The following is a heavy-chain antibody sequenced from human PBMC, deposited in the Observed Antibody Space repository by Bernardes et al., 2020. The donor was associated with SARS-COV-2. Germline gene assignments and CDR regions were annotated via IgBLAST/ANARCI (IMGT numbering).Heavy chain of an antibody. CDR3: ARDIFDSSGFHYVKDF. CDR1: GFTFSTYY. V-gene: IGHV3-21*01. Sequence: GGSLRLSCAASGFTFSTYYMNWVRQAPGKGLEWVSSISSGSSYIFYADSVKGRFTISRDNAKNSLYLQMNNLRAEDTAVYYCARDIFDSSGFHYVKDFWGQGTLVTVSS. J-gene: IGHJ4*02. D-gene: IGHD3-22*01. CDR2: ISSGSSYI.